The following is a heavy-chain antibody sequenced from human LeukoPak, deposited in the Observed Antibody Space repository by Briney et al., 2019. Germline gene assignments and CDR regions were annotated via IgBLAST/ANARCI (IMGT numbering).Heavy chain of an antibody. Sequence: GSLRLSCAASGFTFSSYAMSWIRQPPGKGLEWIGYIYYSGSTNYNPSLKSRVTISVDTSKNQFSLKLSSVTAADTAVYYCASCSSTSCHTGVDYWGQGTLVTVSS. CDR3: ASCSSTSCHTGVDY. V-gene: IGHV4-59*01. CDR2: IYYSGST. CDR1: GFTFSSYA. D-gene: IGHD2-2*02. J-gene: IGHJ4*02.